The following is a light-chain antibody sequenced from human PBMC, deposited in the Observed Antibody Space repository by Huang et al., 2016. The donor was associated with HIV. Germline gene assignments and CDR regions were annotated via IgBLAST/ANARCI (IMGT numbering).Light chain of an antibody. CDR3: QQSAVTPRT. Sequence: DIQITQSPSSLSASVGDRVIITCRASQNITRYLNWYQQQPGKAPKLLISGASKLQSGVPSSFSGSGSGTHFTLAISSLQPEDSATYYCQQSAVTPRTFGQGTKLEI. J-gene: IGKJ2*01. V-gene: IGKV1-39*01. CDR2: GAS. CDR1: QNITRY.